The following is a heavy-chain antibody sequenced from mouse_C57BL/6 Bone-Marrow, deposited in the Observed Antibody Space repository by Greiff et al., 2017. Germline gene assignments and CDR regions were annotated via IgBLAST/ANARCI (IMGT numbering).Heavy chain of an antibody. V-gene: IGHV1-69*01. D-gene: IGHD2-4*01. CDR2: IDSSDSYS. Sequence: QVQLQPPGAELVMPWASVKLSCKASGYPFPSYRIHWVKQRPGQGLEWIGEIDSSDSYSNYHQKFQGQSPSTVDNSSSPAHLQLSRLTSEDSAVYDCARAGDYDSYDAMDYWGQGTSVTVSS. CDR3: ARAGDYDSYDAMDY. J-gene: IGHJ4*01. CDR1: GYPFPSYR.